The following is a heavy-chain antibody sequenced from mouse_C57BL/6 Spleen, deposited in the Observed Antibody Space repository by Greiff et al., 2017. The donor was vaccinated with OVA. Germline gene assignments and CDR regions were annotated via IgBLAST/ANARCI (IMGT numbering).Heavy chain of an antibody. CDR3: ARWDYLYAMDY. V-gene: IGHV1-59*01. J-gene: IGHJ4*01. Sequence: QVQLQQPGAELVRPGTSVKLSCKASGYTFTSYWMHWVKQRPGQGLEWIGVIDPSDSYTNYNQQFKGKATLTVDTSSSTAYMQLSSLTSEDSAVYYCARWDYLYAMDYWGQGTSVTVSS. CDR2: IDPSDSYT. CDR1: GYTFTSYW. D-gene: IGHD2-4*01.